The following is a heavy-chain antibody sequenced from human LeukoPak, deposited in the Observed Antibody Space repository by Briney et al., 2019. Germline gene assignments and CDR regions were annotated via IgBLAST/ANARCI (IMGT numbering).Heavy chain of an antibody. CDR1: GFTFDDYA. V-gene: IGHV3-43D*03. D-gene: IGHD2-21*01. CDR3: AKDLDGDGWVYVDV. J-gene: IGHJ6*03. Sequence: GGSLRLSCAASGFTFDDYAMHWVRQAPGKGLEWVSLISWDGGSTYYADSVKGRFTISRDNSKNSLYLQMNSLRAEDTALYYCAKDLDGDGWVYVDVWGKGTTVTVSS. CDR2: ISWDGGST.